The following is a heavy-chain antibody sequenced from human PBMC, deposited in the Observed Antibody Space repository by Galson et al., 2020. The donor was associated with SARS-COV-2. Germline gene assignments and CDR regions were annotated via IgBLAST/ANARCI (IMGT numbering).Heavy chain of an antibody. CDR3: ARHTADCTNGICYADYYHGMDV. J-gene: IGHJ6*02. D-gene: IGHD2-8*01. CDR2: VFPSDSET. V-gene: IGHV5-51*01. Sequence: GESLKISCQASGYRFTSYWLGWVRQMPGKGLEWMGIVFPSDSETRYSTSFQGQVTIPADKSNSVAYLQWSSLKASDTAMYYCARHTADCTNGICYADYYHGMDVWGQGTAVTVS. CDR1: GYRFTSYW.